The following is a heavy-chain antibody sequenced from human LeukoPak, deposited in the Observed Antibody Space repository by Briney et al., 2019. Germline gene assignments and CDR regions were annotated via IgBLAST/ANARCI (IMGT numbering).Heavy chain of an antibody. CDR3: ASDSVVPAATNYYYYGKDV. J-gene: IGHJ6*02. D-gene: IGHD2-2*01. Sequence: PGGSLRLSCAASGFTFSSYGMHWVRQAPGKGLEWVAVISYDGSNKYYADSVKGRFTISRDNSKNTLYLQMNSLRAEDTALYYCASDSVVPAATNYYYYGKDVWGQGTTVTVSS. CDR1: GFTFSSYG. V-gene: IGHV3-30*03. CDR2: ISYDGSNK.